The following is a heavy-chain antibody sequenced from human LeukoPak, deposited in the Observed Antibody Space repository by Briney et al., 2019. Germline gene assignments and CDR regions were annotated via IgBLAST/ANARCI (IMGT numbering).Heavy chain of an antibody. CDR3: ARDIREMATIIGHAFDI. Sequence: SVKVSCKASGGTFSSYTISWVRQAPGQGLEWMGRIIPILGIANYAQKFQGRVTITADKSTSTAYMELSSLRSEDTAVYYCARDIREMATIIGHAFDIWGQGTMVTVSS. CDR2: IIPILGIA. D-gene: IGHD5-24*01. J-gene: IGHJ3*02. CDR1: GGTFSSYT. V-gene: IGHV1-69*04.